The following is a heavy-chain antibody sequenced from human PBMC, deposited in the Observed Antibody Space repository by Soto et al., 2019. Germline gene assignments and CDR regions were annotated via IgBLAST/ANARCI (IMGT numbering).Heavy chain of an antibody. CDR2: IYYSGST. CDR3: ARVALDYNYFDY. Sequence: SETLSLTCTVSGGSTSSGDYYWSWIRQPPGKGLEWIGYIYYSGSTYYNPSLKSRVTISVDTSKNQFSLKLSSVTAADTAVYYCARVALDYNYFDYWGQGMLVTVS. J-gene: IGHJ4*02. D-gene: IGHD3-16*01. CDR1: GGSTSSGDYY. V-gene: IGHV4-30-4*01.